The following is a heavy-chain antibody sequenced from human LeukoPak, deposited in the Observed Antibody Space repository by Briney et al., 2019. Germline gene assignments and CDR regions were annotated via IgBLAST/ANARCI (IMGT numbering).Heavy chain of an antibody. CDR2: IWYDGSNK. CDR1: GFTFSSYG. Sequence: PGRSLRLSCAASGFTFSSYGMHWVRQAPGKGLEWVAVIWYDGSNKYYADSVKGRFTISRDNSKNTLYLQMNSLRAEDTAVYYCARDVGYGDSLSYDYWGQGTPVTVSS. V-gene: IGHV3-33*01. J-gene: IGHJ4*02. CDR3: ARDVGYGDSLSYDY. D-gene: IGHD4-17*01.